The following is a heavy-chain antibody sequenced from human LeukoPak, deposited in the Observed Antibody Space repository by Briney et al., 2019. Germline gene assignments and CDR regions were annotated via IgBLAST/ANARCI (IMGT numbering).Heavy chain of an antibody. V-gene: IGHV4-59*01. CDR2: IYYSGST. CDR3: ARDSSGYFDY. D-gene: IGHD6-19*01. Sequence: SETLSLTCTVSGGSISSYYWSWIGQPPGKGLEWIGYIYYSGSTNYNPSLKSRVTISVDTSKDQFSLKLSSVTAADTAVYYCARDSSGYFDYWGQGTLVTVSS. J-gene: IGHJ4*02. CDR1: GGSISSYY.